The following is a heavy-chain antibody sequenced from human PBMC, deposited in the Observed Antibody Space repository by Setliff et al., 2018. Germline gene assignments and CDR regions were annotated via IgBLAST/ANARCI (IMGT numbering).Heavy chain of an antibody. CDR3: ARDYPADSSGWYPYYYGMDV. J-gene: IGHJ6*02. Sequence: GASVKVSCKASGYTFTSYGISWVRQAPGQGLEWMGWIGAYNGNTYNAHKFQGRVTMTSDTSTSTAYMELRSLRSEDTAVYYCARDYPADSSGWYPYYYGMDVWGQGTTVTVSS. D-gene: IGHD6-19*01. CDR2: IGAYNGNT. CDR1: GYTFTSYG. V-gene: IGHV1-18*01.